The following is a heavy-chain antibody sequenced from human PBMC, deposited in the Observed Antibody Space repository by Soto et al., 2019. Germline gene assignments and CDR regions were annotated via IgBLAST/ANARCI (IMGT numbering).Heavy chain of an antibody. D-gene: IGHD2-15*01. CDR2: IYYSGST. CDR1: GGSISSGGYY. Sequence: QVQLQESGPGLVKPSQTLSLTCTVSGGSISSGGYYWSWIRQHPGKGLEWIGYIYYSGSTYSNPSLKSRVTISLDTSQNQFSLKLSSVTAADTAVYYCARDRPLLPFDIWGQGTMVTVSS. J-gene: IGHJ3*02. V-gene: IGHV4-31*03. CDR3: ARDRPLLPFDI.